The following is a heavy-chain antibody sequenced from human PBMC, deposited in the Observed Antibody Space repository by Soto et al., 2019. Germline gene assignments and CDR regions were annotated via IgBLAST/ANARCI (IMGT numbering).Heavy chain of an antibody. Sequence: ASVKVSCKASGYTFTSYGISWVRQAPGQGLEWMGWISAYNGNTNYAQKLQGRVTTTTDTSTSTAYMELRSLRSDDTAVYYCARDQLEGRFLEWLSDYYYYGMDVWGQGTTVTVSS. CDR2: ISAYNGNT. CDR1: GYTFTSYG. CDR3: ARDQLEGRFLEWLSDYYYYGMDV. V-gene: IGHV1-18*04. D-gene: IGHD3-3*01. J-gene: IGHJ6*02.